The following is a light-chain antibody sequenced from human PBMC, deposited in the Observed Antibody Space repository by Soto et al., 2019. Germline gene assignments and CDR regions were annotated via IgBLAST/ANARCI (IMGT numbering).Light chain of an antibody. CDR2: GAS. J-gene: IGKJ1*01. Sequence: EIVLAQSPGPLSLSPVERATLSCRASQSVSSSYLAWYQQKPGQAPRLLIYGASSRATGIPDRFSGSGSGTDFTLTISRLEPEDFAVYYCQQYGSSHWTFGQGTKVDIK. CDR1: QSVSSSY. V-gene: IGKV3-20*01. CDR3: QQYGSSHWT.